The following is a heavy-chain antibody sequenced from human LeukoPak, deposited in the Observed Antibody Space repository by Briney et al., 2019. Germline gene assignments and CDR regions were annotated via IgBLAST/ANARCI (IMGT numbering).Heavy chain of an antibody. J-gene: IGHJ4*02. D-gene: IGHD3-22*01. V-gene: IGHV1-2*02. CDR1: GYTFTGYY. CDR2: INPNSGGT. CDR3: ARDHDSSGYPRDY. Sequence: ASVKVSCKASGYTFTGYYMHWVRQAPGQGLEWMGWINPNSGGTNYAQKFQGRVTMTRDTSISTAYMELSRRRSDDTAVYYCARDHDSSGYPRDYWGQGTLVTVSS.